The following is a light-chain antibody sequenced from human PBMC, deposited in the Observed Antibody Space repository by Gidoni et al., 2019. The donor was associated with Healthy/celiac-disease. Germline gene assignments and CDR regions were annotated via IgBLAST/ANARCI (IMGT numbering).Light chain of an antibody. V-gene: IGKV3-11*01. J-gene: IGKJ4*01. CDR3: QQRSNWPPLT. CDR2: DAY. Sequence: DIVLTQSPATLSLSPGERATLSCRASQSVSSYLAWYPQKPGQAPRLLIYDAYNRATGIPARCSGSGSGKDFTLTISRLEPEDVAVYYCQQRSNWPPLTFGGXTKVEIK. CDR1: QSVSSY.